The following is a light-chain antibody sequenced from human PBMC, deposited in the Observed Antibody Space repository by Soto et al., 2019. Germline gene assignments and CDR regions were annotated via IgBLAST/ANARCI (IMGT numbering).Light chain of an antibody. Sequence: QSVLTQPPSVSGAPGQRVTISCTGSRSNIGTGYDVHWYQQLPGTAPKLLIYGNSNRPSGVPDRFSGSKSGTSASLAITGRQAEDEADYYCQSYDSSLSEYVFGTGTKVTVL. CDR3: QSYDSSLSEYV. J-gene: IGLJ1*01. V-gene: IGLV1-40*01. CDR2: GNS. CDR1: RSNIGTGYD.